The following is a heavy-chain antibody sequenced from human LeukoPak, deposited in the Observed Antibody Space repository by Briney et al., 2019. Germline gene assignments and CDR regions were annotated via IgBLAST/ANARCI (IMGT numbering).Heavy chain of an antibody. V-gene: IGHV4-34*01. Sequence: KSSETLSLTCAVYGGSFSGYYWSWIRQPPGKGVEWIGEINHSGSTNYNPSLKSRVTISVDTSKNQFSLKLSSVTAADTAVYYCATRQRYDFWSGRTFDYWGQGTLVTVSS. D-gene: IGHD3-3*01. J-gene: IGHJ4*02. CDR3: ATRQRYDFWSGRTFDY. CDR2: INHSGST. CDR1: GGSFSGYY.